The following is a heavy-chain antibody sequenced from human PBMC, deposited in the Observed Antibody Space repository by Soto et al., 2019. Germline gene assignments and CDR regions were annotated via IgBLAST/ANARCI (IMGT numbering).Heavy chain of an antibody. CDR1: GFTFSSYA. CDR2: SSGSGGST. J-gene: IGHJ6*03. CDR3: AKVAVYYYYYMDV. Sequence: XXSLRLYCSASGFTFSSYAMSWVRQAPGKGLEWVSASSGSGGSTYYADSVKGRFTISRDNSKNTLYLQMNSLRADDTAVYYCAKVAVYYYYYMDVWGKGTTVTVSS. V-gene: IGHV3-23*01.